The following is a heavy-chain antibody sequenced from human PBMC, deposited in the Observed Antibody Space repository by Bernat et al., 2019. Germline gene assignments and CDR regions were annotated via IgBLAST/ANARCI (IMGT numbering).Heavy chain of an antibody. D-gene: IGHD3-9*01. CDR3: AKDGGRYFDWLYLDY. Sequence: EVQLLESGGGLVQPGGSLILPCAASGFTFSSYAMSWVRQAPGKGLEWVSAISGSGITTFYADSVKGRFTISRDNSKNTLYLQMNSLRAEDTAVYYCAKDGGRYFDWLYLDYWGQGTLVTVSS. V-gene: IGHV3-23*01. CDR1: GFTFSSYA. CDR2: ISGSGITT. J-gene: IGHJ4*02.